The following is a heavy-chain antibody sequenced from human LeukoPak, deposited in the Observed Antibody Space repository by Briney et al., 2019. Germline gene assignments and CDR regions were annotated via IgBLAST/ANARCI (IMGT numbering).Heavy chain of an antibody. Sequence: ASVKVSCKASGYTFTDFLIHWVRQAPGQGLEWVASINPNSGDTNVARRFRGRVAKTRDTSITTAYMVLTRLNSDDTAVYYCARGLIPLSNWFDPWGQGTVVIVSS. CDR2: INPNSGDT. V-gene: IGHV1-2*02. J-gene: IGHJ5*02. CDR1: GYTFTDFL. CDR3: ARGLIPLSNWFDP.